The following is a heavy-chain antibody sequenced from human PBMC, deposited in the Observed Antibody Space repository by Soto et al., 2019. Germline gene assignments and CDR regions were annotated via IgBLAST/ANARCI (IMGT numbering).Heavy chain of an antibody. V-gene: IGHV1-2*02. CDR3: ARGGGRFNTDY. CDR1: GYTLTDHY. CDR2: NNPKSGDT. Sequence: ASVKVSCKASGYTLTDHYIHWVRQAPGQGLEWMGWNNPKSGDTMYAQNFQDRVTMTRDTSINTAYMELTRLRSDDTAVYYCARGGGRFNTDYWGQGTQVTVSS. D-gene: IGHD1-26*01. J-gene: IGHJ4*02.